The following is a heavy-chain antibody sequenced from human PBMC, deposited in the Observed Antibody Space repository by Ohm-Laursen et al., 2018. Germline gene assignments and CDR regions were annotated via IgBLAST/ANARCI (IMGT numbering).Heavy chain of an antibody. Sequence: SLRLSCAASGFTFSDYYMDWVRQAPGKGLEWVGRSSNKPNSYSTEYAASVKGRFTISRDESKNSLYLQMNSLKTEDTAVYYCARVTSHAFDIWGQGTMVIVSS. CDR1: GFTFSDYY. CDR3: ARVTSHAFDI. CDR2: SSNKPNSYST. V-gene: IGHV3-72*01. J-gene: IGHJ3*02. D-gene: IGHD2-2*01.